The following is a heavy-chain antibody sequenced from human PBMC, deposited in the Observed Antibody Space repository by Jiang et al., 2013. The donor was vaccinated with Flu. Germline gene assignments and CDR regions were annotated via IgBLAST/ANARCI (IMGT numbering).Heavy chain of an antibody. CDR2: INPSGGST. Sequence: SGAEVKKPGASVKVSCKASGYTFTSYYMHWVRQAPGQGLEWMGIINPSGGSTSYAQKFQGRVTMTRDTSTSTVYMELSSLRSEDTAVYYCARGGLGFGELIMSGFDYWGQGTLVTVSS. CDR3: ARGGLGFGELIMSGFDY. D-gene: IGHD3-10*01. CDR1: GYTFTSYY. V-gene: IGHV1-46*01. J-gene: IGHJ4*02.